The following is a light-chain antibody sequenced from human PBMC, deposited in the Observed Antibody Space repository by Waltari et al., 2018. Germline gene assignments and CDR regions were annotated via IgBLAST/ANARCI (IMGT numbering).Light chain of an antibody. CDR2: EDI. Sequence: SNELTQPPSVSVSPGQTARITCSGDALPTKYASWYQQKSGQAPVLVIYEDITRPSGIPERFSGSSSGTVATLTISGAQVEDEADYYGHSLNSVGNGYVFGTGTKFTVL. J-gene: IGLJ1*01. CDR1: ALPTKY. CDR3: HSLNSVGNGYV. V-gene: IGLV3-10*01.